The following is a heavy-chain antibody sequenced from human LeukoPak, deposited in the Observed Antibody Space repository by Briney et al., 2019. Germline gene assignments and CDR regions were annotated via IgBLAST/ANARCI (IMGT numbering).Heavy chain of an antibody. Sequence: GGSLRLSCAASGFTLSSHTMTWVRQAPGKGLEWVSSVSSSSRYIYYADSVKGRFTISRDNAKNSLYLQMNSLRAEDTAVYYCARDNGGGDFDYWGQGNLVTVSS. CDR1: GFTLSSHT. CDR3: ARDNGGGDFDY. CDR2: VSSSSRYI. J-gene: IGHJ4*02. V-gene: IGHV3-21*01. D-gene: IGHD2-21*01.